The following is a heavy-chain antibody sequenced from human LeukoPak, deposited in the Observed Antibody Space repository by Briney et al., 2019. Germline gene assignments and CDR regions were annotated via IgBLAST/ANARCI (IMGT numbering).Heavy chain of an antibody. CDR2: INHSGST. D-gene: IGHD6-19*01. CDR1: GGSFSGYY. V-gene: IGHV4-34*01. Sequence: SETLSLTCAVYGGSFSGYYWSWIRQPPGKGLEWIGEINHSGSTNYNPSLKSRVPISVDTSKNQFSLKLSSVTAADTAVYYCARGHIAVAAKYYFDYWGQGTLVTVSS. CDR3: ARGHIAVAAKYYFDY. J-gene: IGHJ4*02.